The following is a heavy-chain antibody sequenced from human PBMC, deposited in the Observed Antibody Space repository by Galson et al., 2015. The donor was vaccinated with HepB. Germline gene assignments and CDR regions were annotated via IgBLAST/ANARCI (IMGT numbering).Heavy chain of an antibody. V-gene: IGHV3-7*01. D-gene: IGHD3-3*01. CDR3: AREEETTIFGVDS. J-gene: IGHJ4*02. Sequence: SLRLSCAASGFTFSTYWMSWVRQAPGKGLEWVANIKEDGSEKYYVDSVKGRFTISRDNAKNSLYLQMNSLRAEDTAVYYCAREEETTIFGVDSWGQGTLVTVSS. CDR2: IKEDGSEK. CDR1: GFTFSTYW.